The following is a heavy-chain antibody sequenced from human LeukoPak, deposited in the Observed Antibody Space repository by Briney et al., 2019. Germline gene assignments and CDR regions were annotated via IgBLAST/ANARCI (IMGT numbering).Heavy chain of an antibody. Sequence: GGSLRLSCTASGFIFSTYDFHWVRQAPGKALEWVSAIGVAGDTFYADSVKGRFTISRANAGNTFYLQMNGLTSGGTALYSCAREFCGGAGRPGGLHFDLWGHGTLVTVSS. D-gene: IGHD2-21*01. CDR2: IGVAGDT. J-gene: IGHJ2*01. CDR3: AREFCGGAGRPGGLHFDL. V-gene: IGHV3-13*01. CDR1: GFIFSTYD.